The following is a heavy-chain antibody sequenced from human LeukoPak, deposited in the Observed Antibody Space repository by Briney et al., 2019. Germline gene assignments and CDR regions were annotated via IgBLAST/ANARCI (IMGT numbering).Heavy chain of an antibody. V-gene: IGHV3-23*01. CDR1: GFTFSSYS. J-gene: IGHJ4*02. CDR3: AKDDAWLQYND. Sequence: GGSLRLSCAASGFTFSSYSMNWVRQAPGKGLEWISGISPGGDITYYADSVKGRFTISRDNSENKVYLHMNSLGAGDTAVYFCAKDDAWLQYNDWGQGTLVTVSS. CDR2: ISPGGDIT. D-gene: IGHD5-24*01.